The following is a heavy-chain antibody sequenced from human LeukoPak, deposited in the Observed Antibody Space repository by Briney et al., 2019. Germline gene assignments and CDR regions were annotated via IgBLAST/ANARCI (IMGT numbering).Heavy chain of an antibody. D-gene: IGHD3-9*01. CDR1: GFTFSSYA. Sequence: PGGSLRLSCAASGFTFSSYAMSWVRQAPGKGLEWVSVIYSGGSTYYADSVKGRFTISRDNSKNTLYLQMNSLRAEDTAVYYCATSLLRYFDWLLPYYFDYWGQGTLVTVSS. CDR3: ATSLLRYFDWLLPYYFDY. CDR2: IYSGGST. J-gene: IGHJ4*02. V-gene: IGHV3-66*01.